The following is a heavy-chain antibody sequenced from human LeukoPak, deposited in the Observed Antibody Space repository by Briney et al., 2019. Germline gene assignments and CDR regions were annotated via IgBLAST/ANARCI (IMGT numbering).Heavy chain of an antibody. D-gene: IGHD5-18*01. CDR3: AGSGRGYSYGLAD. CDR2: IIPIFGTA. CDR1: GGTFSSYA. J-gene: IGHJ4*02. V-gene: IGHV1-69*05. Sequence: ASVKVSCKASGGTFSSYAISWVRQAPGQGLEWMGGIIPIFGTANYAQKFQGRVTITTDESTSTAYMELSSLRSEDTAVYYCAGSGRGYSYGLADWGQGTLVTVSS.